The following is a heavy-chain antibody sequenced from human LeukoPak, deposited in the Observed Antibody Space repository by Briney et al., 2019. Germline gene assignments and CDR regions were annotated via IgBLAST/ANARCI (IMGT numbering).Heavy chain of an antibody. V-gene: IGHV1-2*02. J-gene: IGHJ3*02. CDR2: INPNSGGT. Sequence: ASVKVSCKASGYTFTGYYMHWVRQAPGQGLEWMGWINPNSGGTNYAQKFQGRVTMTRDTSISTAYMELSRLRSEDTAVYYCARDHHRRLYDSQARDTFDIWGQGTMVTVSS. CDR1: GYTFTGYY. CDR3: ARDHHRRLYDSQARDTFDI. D-gene: IGHD3-22*01.